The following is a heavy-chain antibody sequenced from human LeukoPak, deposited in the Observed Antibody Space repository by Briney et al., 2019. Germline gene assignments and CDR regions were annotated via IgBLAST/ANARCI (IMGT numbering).Heavy chain of an antibody. V-gene: IGHV3-21*01. CDR2: IRSSSSYI. Sequence: GGSLRLSCAASGFTFSNYTMSWIRQAPGKGLEWVSSIRSSSSYIYYADSVKGRFTISRDNAKNSLYLQMISLRAEDTAVYYCAKDLEDIVVVPAALDPWGQGTLVTVSS. CDR3: AKDLEDIVVVPAALDP. CDR1: GFTFSNYT. D-gene: IGHD2-2*01. J-gene: IGHJ5*02.